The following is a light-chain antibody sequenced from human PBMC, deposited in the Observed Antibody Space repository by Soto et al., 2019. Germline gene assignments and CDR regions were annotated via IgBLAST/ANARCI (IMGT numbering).Light chain of an antibody. CDR2: EVS. CDR3: QQYADSHIT. Sequence: DVVMTQTPLSLSVAPGQPASISCKSSQSLLHITGETFLFWYLQKPGQSPQLLIYEVSTRVSGVPDRFSGSGSGTDFTLEISRVENDDFAVYFCQQYADSHITLGQGTRLEIK. V-gene: IGKV2-29*01. J-gene: IGKJ5*01. CDR1: QSLLHITGETF.